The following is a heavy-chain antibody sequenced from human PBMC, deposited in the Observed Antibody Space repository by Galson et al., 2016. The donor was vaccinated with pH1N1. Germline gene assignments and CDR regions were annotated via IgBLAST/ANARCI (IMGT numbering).Heavy chain of an antibody. CDR3: ASPPPSSGHLNYYHYDYMDH. D-gene: IGHD3-16*01. V-gene: IGHV1-69*06. CDR2: IIPVFGAA. J-gene: IGHJ4*02. CDR1: EGTLTRYA. Sequence: SVKVSCKASEGTLTRYAISWVRQAPGQGLEWMGGIIPVFGAATYAQKFQGRVTITADKSADTAYMELSSLRSEDTAVYYCASPPPSSGHLNYYHYDYMDHWGQGTLVTVSS.